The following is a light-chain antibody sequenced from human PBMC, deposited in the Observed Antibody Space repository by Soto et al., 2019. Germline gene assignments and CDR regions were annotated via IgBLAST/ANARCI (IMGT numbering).Light chain of an antibody. CDR3: VSYATSTTLYV. CDR2: EVT. J-gene: IGLJ1*01. Sequence: QSALTQPASVSGSPGQSITISCTATSSDVGSFNYVSWYQHHPGKAPKLMIYEVTSRPSGVSNRFSGSKSGNTASLTISGLQAEDEADYYCVSYATSTTLYVLGSGTKVTVL. CDR1: SSDVGSFNY. V-gene: IGLV2-14*01.